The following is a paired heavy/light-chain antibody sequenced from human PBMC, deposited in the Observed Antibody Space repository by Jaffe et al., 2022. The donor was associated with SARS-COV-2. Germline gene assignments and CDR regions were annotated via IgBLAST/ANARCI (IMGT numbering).Light chain of an antibody. V-gene: IGKV1D-12*01. CDR2: VAS. J-gene: IGKJ4*01. CDR3: QQANSFPLT. Sequence: DIQMTQSPSSVSASVGDRVTITCRASQGISSWLAWYQQKPGKAPKFLIYVASSLQSGVPSRFSGSGSGTDFTLTISSLQPEDFASYYCQQANSFPLTFGGGTKVEIK. CDR1: QGISSW.
Heavy chain of an antibody. CDR1: GFTFSNYA. V-gene: IGHV3-23*01. J-gene: IGHJ6*02. Sequence: EVQLLESGGGLVQPGGSLRLSCAASGFTFSNYAMSWVRQAPGKGLEWVSEISGSGDSTNYADSVKGRFTVSRDSSKNTLYLYMNSLRAEDTAVYYCAKEFCSGGGCYYGMDVWGQGTTVTVSS. D-gene: IGHD2-15*01. CDR2: ISGSGDST. CDR3: AKEFCSGGGCYYGMDV.